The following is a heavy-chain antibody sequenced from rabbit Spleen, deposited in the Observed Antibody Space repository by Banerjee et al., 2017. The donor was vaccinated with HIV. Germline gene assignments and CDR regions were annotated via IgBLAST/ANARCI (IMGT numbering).Heavy chain of an antibody. CDR3: ARRVGWNFYL. D-gene: IGHD1-1*01. V-gene: IGHV1S47*01. Sequence: LEESGGGLVKPGGTLTLTCKASGFSFSDRDVMCWVRQAPGKGLEWIGCIYNGDGNTYYASWVNGRFTISRTTTTVTLQMTSLTAADTATYFCARRVGWNFYLWGPGTLVTVS. CDR1: GFSFSDRDV. CDR2: IYNGDGNT. J-gene: IGHJ6*01.